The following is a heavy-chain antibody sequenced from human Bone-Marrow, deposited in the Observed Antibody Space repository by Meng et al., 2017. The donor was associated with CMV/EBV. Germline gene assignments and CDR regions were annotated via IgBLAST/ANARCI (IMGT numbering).Heavy chain of an antibody. CDR2: IIPILGIA. CDR3: ARVYCSSTSCHRYYGMDV. V-gene: IGHV1-69*02. Sequence: SVKVFCKASGGTFSSYTISWVRQAPGQGLEWMGRIIPILGIANYAQKFQGRVTITADKSTSTAYMELSSLRSEDTAVYYCARVYCSSTSCHRYYGMDVWGQGTTVTVSS. D-gene: IGHD2-2*01. CDR1: GGTFSSYT. J-gene: IGHJ6*02.